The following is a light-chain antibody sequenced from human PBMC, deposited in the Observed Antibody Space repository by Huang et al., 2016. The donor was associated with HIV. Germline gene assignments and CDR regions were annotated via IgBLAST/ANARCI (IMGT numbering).Light chain of an antibody. J-gene: IGKJ5*01. V-gene: IGKV2-28*01. CDR2: LGA. CDR3: MQALQTPNT. Sequence: DIVMTQSPLSLPVTPGEPASISCMSSQSLLHSNGYNYLDWYLQKPGQSPQLLSYLGANRASCVPDRFSGSGSGTDFTLKISRVESEDVGVYYCMQALQTPNTFGQGTRLEIK. CDR1: QSLLHSNGYNY.